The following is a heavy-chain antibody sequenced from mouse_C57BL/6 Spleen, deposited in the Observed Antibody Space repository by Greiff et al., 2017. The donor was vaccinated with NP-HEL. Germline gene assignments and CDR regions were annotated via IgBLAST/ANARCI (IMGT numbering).Heavy chain of an antibody. D-gene: IGHD2-1*01. CDR1: GYTFTDYE. Sequence: QVQLQQSGAELVRPGASVTLSCKASGYTFTDYEMHWVKQTPVHGLEWIGAIDPETGGTAYNQKFKGKATLTADKSSSTAYMELRSLTSEDSAVYYCTRSPEYGNYVAWFAYWGQGTLVTVSA. J-gene: IGHJ3*01. V-gene: IGHV1-15*01. CDR3: TRSPEYGNYVAWFAY. CDR2: IDPETGGT.